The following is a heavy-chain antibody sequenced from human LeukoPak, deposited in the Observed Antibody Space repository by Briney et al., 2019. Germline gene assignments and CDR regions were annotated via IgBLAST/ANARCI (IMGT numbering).Heavy chain of an antibody. D-gene: IGHD3-10*01. V-gene: IGHV4-38-2*02. CDR2: IYHSGST. J-gene: IGHJ4*02. CDR3: ARWVRGVIPYY. CDR1: GYSISSGYY. Sequence: SETLSLTCTVSGYSISSGYYWGWIRPPPGKGLEWIGSIYHSGSTYYNPSLKSRVTISGDTSKNQFSLKLSPVTAADTAVYYCARWVRGVIPYYWGQGTLVTVSS.